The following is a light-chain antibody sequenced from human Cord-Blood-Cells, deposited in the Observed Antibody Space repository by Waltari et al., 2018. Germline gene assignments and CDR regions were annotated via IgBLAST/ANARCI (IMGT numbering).Light chain of an antibody. V-gene: IGKV1D-8*01. CDR1: QGISNY. Sequence: VIWMTQSPSLLSASTGDRVTISCRMSQGISNYLAWYQQKPGKAPELLIYAASTLQSGVPSRFSGSGSGTYFTLTISCLQSEDFATYYCQQYYSFPYSFGQGTKLEIK. J-gene: IGKJ2*03. CDR2: AAS. CDR3: QQYYSFPYS.